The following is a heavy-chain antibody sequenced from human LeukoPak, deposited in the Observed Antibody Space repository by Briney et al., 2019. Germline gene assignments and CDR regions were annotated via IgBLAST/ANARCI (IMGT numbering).Heavy chain of an antibody. CDR2: IYYSGST. D-gene: IGHD1-26*01. J-gene: IGHJ4*02. CDR1: GGSISSYY. V-gene: IGHV4-59*08. Sequence: SETLSLTCTASGGSISSYYWSWIRQPPGKGLEWIGYIYYSGSTKYNPSLKSRVTISIDTSKNQFSLKLSSVTAADTAVYYCARHDRNSGRYYDFDYWGQGTLITVSS. CDR3: ARHDRNSGRYYDFDY.